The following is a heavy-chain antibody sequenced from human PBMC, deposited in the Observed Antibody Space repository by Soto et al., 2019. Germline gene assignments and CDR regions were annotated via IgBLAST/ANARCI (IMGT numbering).Heavy chain of an antibody. D-gene: IGHD4-4*01. V-gene: IGHV3-11*01. CDR1: GFTFSDYY. J-gene: IGHJ6*02. Sequence: GGSLRLSCAASGFTFSDYYMSWIRQAPGKGLEWVSYISSSGSTIYYADSVKGRFTISRDNAKNSLYLQMNSLRAEDTAVYYCARSYSNYYYYGMDVWGQGTTVTVSS. CDR3: ARSYSNYYYYGMDV. CDR2: ISSSGSTI.